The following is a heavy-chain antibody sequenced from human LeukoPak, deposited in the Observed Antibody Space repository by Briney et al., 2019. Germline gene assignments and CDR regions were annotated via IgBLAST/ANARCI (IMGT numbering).Heavy chain of an antibody. CDR3: ASNMVRGVLGYYYYYMDV. Sequence: PSETLSLTCTVSGGSISSYYWSWIRQPAGKGLEWIGRIYTSGSTNYNPSLKSRVTISVDTSKNQFSLKLSSVTAADTAVYYCASNMVRGVLGYYYYYMDVWGKGTTVTISS. D-gene: IGHD3-10*01. CDR2: IYTSGST. J-gene: IGHJ6*03. V-gene: IGHV4-4*07. CDR1: GGSISSYY.